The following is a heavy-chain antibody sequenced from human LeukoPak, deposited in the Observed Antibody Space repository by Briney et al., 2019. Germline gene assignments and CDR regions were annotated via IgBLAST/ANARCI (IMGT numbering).Heavy chain of an antibody. V-gene: IGHV4-4*07. CDR1: GGSISGHY. CDR2: IYSSGST. J-gene: IGHJ5*02. CDR3: ARGGSSWYNWFDP. Sequence: SETLSLTCTVSGGSISGHYWSWSRQPAGKGLEWIGRIYSSGSTNYNPSLKSRVTMSVDTSKNQFSLKLTSVTAADTAMYYCARGGSSWYNWFDPWGQGTQVTVSS. D-gene: IGHD6-13*01.